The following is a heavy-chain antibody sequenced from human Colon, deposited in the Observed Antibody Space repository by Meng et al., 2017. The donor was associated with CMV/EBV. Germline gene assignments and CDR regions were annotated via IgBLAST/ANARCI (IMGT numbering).Heavy chain of an antibody. CDR2: TSGSGDGV. V-gene: IGHV3-23*01. CDR1: GFTGSGFGFNNYA. Sequence: GESLKISCAASGFTGSGFGFNNYAMSWVRQAPGKGLEWVAATSGSGDGVYYADSVKGRFAISRDNSRNILYVQMDSLGAEDTAVYYCAKDRDESSSEWFGYLGDWGQGTLVTVSS. J-gene: IGHJ4*02. D-gene: IGHD3-10*01. CDR3: AKDRDESSSEWFGYLGD.